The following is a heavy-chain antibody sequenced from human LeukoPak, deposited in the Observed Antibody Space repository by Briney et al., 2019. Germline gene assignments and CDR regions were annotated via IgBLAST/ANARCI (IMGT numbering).Heavy chain of an antibody. Sequence: GASVKVSCKVSGYTLTELSMHWVRQAPGKGLEWMGGFDPEDGETIYAQKFQGRVTMTEDTSTDTAYMELSSLRSEDTAVYYCATDLGYCSSTSCLDAFDIWGQGTMVTVSS. CDR2: FDPEDGET. D-gene: IGHD2-2*01. V-gene: IGHV1-24*01. CDR3: ATDLGYCSSTSCLDAFDI. CDR1: GYTLTELS. J-gene: IGHJ3*02.